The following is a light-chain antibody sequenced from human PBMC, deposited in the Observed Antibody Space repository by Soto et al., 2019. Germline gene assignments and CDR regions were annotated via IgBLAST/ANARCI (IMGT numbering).Light chain of an antibody. CDR3: SSYGGTNNVV. CDR1: SSDVGGYKY. Sequence: QSVLTQPPSASGSPGQSVTISCTGTSSDVGGYKYVSWYQHHPGKAPKVVIYEVTKRPSGVPDRFSGSQSGNTASLTVSVLQAEDEADYYCSSYGGTNNVVFGGGTKVTVL. V-gene: IGLV2-8*01. J-gene: IGLJ2*01. CDR2: EVT.